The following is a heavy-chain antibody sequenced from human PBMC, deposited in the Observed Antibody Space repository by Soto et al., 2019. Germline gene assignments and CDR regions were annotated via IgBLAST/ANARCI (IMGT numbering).Heavy chain of an antibody. CDR2: IYYSGST. CDR3: ARGHRGYSGYDYGWFDP. V-gene: IGHV4-31*03. D-gene: IGHD5-12*01. J-gene: IGHJ5*02. Sequence: PSATLSLTCTVSGGSISSGGYYWSWIRQHPGKGLEWIGYIYYSGSTYYNPSLKSRVTISVDTSKNQFSLKLSSVTAADTAVYYCARGHRGYSGYDYGWFDPWGQGTLVTVSS. CDR1: GGSISSGGYY.